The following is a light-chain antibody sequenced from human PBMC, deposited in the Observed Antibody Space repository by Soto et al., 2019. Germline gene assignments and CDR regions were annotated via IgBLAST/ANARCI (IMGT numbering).Light chain of an antibody. CDR1: SSNIGAGYD. CDR3: QSYDSSLSGYV. J-gene: IGLJ1*01. CDR2: GNS. V-gene: IGLV1-40*01. Sequence: QSVLTQPPSVSGAPGQRVTISCTGSSSNIGAGYDVHWYHQLPGTAPKLLIYGNSNRPSGVPDRFSGSKSGTSASLAITGLQAEVEADYYCQSYDSSLSGYVFGTGTKLTVL.